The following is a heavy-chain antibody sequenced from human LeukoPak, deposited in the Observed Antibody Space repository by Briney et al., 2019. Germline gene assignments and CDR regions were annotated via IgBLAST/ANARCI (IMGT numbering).Heavy chain of an antibody. CDR3: ARDSSSILLYVDY. D-gene: IGHD6-13*01. J-gene: IGHJ4*02. CDR2: ISYDGSNK. V-gene: IGHV3-30-3*01. CDR1: GFTFSSYA. Sequence: PGRSLRLSCAASGFTFSSYAMHWVRQAPGKGLEWVAVISYDGSNKYYAGSVKGRFTISRDNSKNTLYLQMNSLRAEDTAVYYCARDSSSILLYVDYWGQGTLVTVSS.